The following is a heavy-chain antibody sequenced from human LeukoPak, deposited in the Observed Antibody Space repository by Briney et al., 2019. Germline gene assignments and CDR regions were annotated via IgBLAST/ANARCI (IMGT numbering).Heavy chain of an antibody. Sequence: SETLSLTCTVSGGSISSGGYYWSWIRQHPGKGLEWIGYIYYSGSTYYNPSLKSRVTISVDTSKNQFSLKLSSVTAADTAVYYCARDRVTAMATAIYYYYGMDVWGQGTTVTVSS. CDR1: GGSISSGGYY. D-gene: IGHD5-18*01. CDR2: IYYSGST. V-gene: IGHV4-31*03. J-gene: IGHJ6*02. CDR3: ARDRVTAMATAIYYYYGMDV.